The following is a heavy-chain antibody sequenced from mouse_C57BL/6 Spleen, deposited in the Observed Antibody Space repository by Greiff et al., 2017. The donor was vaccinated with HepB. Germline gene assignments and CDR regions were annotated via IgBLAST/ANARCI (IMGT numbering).Heavy chain of an antibody. V-gene: IGHV3-6*01. J-gene: IGHJ3*01. D-gene: IGHD2-4*01. Sequence: EVQLVESGPGLVKPSQSLSLTCSVTGYSITSGYYWNWIRQFPGNKLEWMGYISYDGSNNYNPSLKNRISITRDTSKNQFFLKLNSVTTEDTATYYCARAGDYGAWFAYWGQGTLVTVSA. CDR2: ISYDGSN. CDR1: GYSITSGYY. CDR3: ARAGDYGAWFAY.